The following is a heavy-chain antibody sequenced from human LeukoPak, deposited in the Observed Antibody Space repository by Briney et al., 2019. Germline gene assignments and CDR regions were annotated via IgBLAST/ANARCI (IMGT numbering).Heavy chain of an antibody. CDR3: VKDRSPEQWLVVNAFDN. D-gene: IGHD6-19*01. CDR2: IFGGGGT. J-gene: IGHJ3*02. Sequence: GGSLRLSCAAFGFTVSSNYMSWVRQAPGKGLEWVSVIFGGGGTYYGDSVRGRFTISRDNSKSTLYLQMNSLRSDDKAVYYCVKDRSPEQWLVVNAFDNWGQGTMVTVSS. CDR1: GFTVSSNY. V-gene: IGHV3-53*05.